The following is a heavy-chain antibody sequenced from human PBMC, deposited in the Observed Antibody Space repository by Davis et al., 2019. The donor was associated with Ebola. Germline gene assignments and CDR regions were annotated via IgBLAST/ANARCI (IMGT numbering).Heavy chain of an antibody. J-gene: IGHJ4*02. V-gene: IGHV4-31*03. CDR3: ARGGGCTGDTCWYADY. CDR2: IYYSGST. CDR1: GGSISRGGSY. Sequence: PSETLSLTCTVSGGSISRGGSYWTWIRQHPGKGLEWIGYIYYSGSTYNKPSLKSRVTISLDTSKNQFSLNLYSVTAADTAVYYCARGGGCTGDTCWYADYWGQGTLVTVSS. D-gene: IGHD2-8*02.